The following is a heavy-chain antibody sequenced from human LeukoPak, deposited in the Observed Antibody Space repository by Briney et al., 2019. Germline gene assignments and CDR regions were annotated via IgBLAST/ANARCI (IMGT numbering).Heavy chain of an antibody. CDR1: GFTFNSYG. J-gene: IGHJ4*02. D-gene: IGHD2-2*01. V-gene: IGHV3-33*01. Sequence: PGGSLRLSCAASGFTFNSYGMFWVRQAPGKGLEWVAFIWPVGSNKLYGDSVKGRFTISRDNSKNTVYLQMNSLRAEDTAVYYCARDYCRTTSCLESWGQGTLVTVFS. CDR2: IWPVGSNK. CDR3: ARDYCRTTSCLES.